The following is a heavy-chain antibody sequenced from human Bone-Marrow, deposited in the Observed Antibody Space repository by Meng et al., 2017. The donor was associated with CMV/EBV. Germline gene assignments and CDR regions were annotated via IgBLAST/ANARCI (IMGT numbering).Heavy chain of an antibody. CDR1: GFSVSDTY. J-gene: IGHJ4*02. Sequence: GESLKISCVASGFSVSDTYMSWVRQAPGKGLEWVAFMYGDEYRFDADSVRGRFIISRDDSENTLYLQMDSLKVDDTAVYFCARGVLGVVPQDYWGQGTLVTVSS. CDR3: ARGVLGVVPQDY. CDR2: MYGDEYR. D-gene: IGHD3-3*01. V-gene: IGHV3-53*01.